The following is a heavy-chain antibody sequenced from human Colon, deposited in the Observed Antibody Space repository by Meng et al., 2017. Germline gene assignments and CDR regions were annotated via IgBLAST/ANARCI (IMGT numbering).Heavy chain of an antibody. J-gene: IGHJ5*02. CDR2: IQSDGSSI. CDR1: GFTFSTYW. Sequence: GKLVESGGGLVQPGGSLRLSCAPSGFTFSTYWIYWVRQAPGKGLGWVSRIQSDGSSISYADSVKGRFTISRDNAKNTLYLQMNSLRAEDTAVYYCARGGGGEYSYAYLGFSWGQGTLVTVSS. D-gene: IGHD5-18*01. V-gene: IGHV3-74*01. CDR3: ARGGGGEYSYAYLGFS.